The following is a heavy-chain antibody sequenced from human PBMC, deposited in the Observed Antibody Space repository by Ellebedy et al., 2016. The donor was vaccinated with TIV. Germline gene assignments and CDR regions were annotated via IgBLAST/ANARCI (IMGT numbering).Heavy chain of an antibody. J-gene: IGHJ5*02. CDR1: GYMFTDYY. CDR2: INPNSGGT. Sequence: ASVKVSXXASGYMFTDYYMHWVRQAPGQGLEWMGWINPNSGGTSYAQKFQGRVTMTRDTSISTAYMELSRVRSDDTAMYYCAREGDLPRGNWFDPWGQGTLVTVSS. CDR3: AREGDLPRGNWFDP. D-gene: IGHD3-16*01. V-gene: IGHV1-2*02.